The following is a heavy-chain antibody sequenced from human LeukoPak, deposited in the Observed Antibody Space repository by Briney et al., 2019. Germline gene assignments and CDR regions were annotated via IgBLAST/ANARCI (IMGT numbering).Heavy chain of an antibody. CDR1: GFTYHNYA. CDR3: AREATSYYVYYFDY. V-gene: IGHV3-30*04. J-gene: IGHJ4*02. Sequence: GGSLRLSCAASGFTYHNYAMHWVRQAPGKGLEWVAVISYDGSNKYYADSVKGRFTISRDNSKNTLYLQMNSLRVEDTAVYYCAREATSYYVYYFDYWGQGTLVNVSS. CDR2: ISYDGSNK. D-gene: IGHD1-26*01.